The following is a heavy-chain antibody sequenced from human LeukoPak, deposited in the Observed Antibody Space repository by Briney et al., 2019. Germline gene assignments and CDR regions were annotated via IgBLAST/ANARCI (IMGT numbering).Heavy chain of an antibody. J-gene: IGHJ4*02. CDR2: ISSSSSYI. Sequence: PGGSLRLSCAASGFTFSSYSMNWVRQAPGKGLEWVSSISSSSSYIYYADSVKGRFTISRDNAKNSLYLQMNSLGAEDTAVYYCARRPVVVPAADYWGQGTLVTVSS. CDR1: GFTFSSYS. D-gene: IGHD2-2*01. V-gene: IGHV3-21*01. CDR3: ARRPVVVPAADY.